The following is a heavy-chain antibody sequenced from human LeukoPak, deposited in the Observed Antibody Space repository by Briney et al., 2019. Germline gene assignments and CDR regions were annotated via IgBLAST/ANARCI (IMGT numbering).Heavy chain of an antibody. D-gene: IGHD1-26*01. CDR1: GFTFSSYA. CDR2: ISGSDGST. Sequence: PGGSLRLSCAASGFTFSSYAMSWVRQAPGKGLEWVSAISGSDGSTYYADSVKGRFTISRDNSKNTLYLQMNSLRAEDTAVYYCAKYSGSYYYYYYMDVWGKGTTVTVSS. V-gene: IGHV3-23*01. CDR3: AKYSGSYYYYYYMDV. J-gene: IGHJ6*03.